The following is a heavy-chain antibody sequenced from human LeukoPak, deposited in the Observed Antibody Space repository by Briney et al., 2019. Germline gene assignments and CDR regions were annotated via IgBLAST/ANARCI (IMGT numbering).Heavy chain of an antibody. D-gene: IGHD5-18*01. CDR1: GGSISSSSYY. CDR2: IYYSGST. J-gene: IGHJ4*02. Sequence: SETLSLTCTVSGGSISSSSYYWGWIRQPPGKGLEWIGSIYYSGSTYYNPSLKSRVTISVDTSKNQFSLKLSSVTAADTAVYYCARAREGYSYGGQFDYWGQGTLVTVSS. CDR3: ARAREGYSYGGQFDY. V-gene: IGHV4-39*07.